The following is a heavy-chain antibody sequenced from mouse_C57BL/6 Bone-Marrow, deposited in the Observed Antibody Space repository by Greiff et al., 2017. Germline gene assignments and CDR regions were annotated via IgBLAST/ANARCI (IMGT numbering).Heavy chain of an antibody. CDR3: ALYYDGSSYYAMDY. CDR1: GYTFTSYW. CDR2: IDPSDSST. V-gene: IGHV1-69*01. D-gene: IGHD1-1*01. J-gene: IGHJ4*01. Sequence: QVQLQQPGAELVMPGASVKLSCKASGYTFTSYWMHWVKQRPGQGLEWIGEIDPSDSSTTYNQQFKGKSTLTVDKSSSTAYMQLSSLTSEDSAVYYCALYYDGSSYYAMDYWGQGTSVTVSA.